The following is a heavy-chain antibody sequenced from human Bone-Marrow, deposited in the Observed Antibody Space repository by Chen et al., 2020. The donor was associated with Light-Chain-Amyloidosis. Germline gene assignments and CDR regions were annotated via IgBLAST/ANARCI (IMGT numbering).Heavy chain of an antibody. CDR1: GYTFTSYG. D-gene: IGHD3-10*01. J-gene: IGHJ5*02. Sequence: QVQLVQSGAEVKKPGASVKVSCKASGYTFTSYGISWVRQSPGQGLEWMGWISAYNGNTNYAQKLQGRVTMTTDTSTSTAYMELRGLRSDDTGVYYCARAKLIRTYNWFDPWGQGTLVTVSS. CDR2: ISAYNGNT. V-gene: IGHV1-18*01. CDR3: ARAKLIRTYNWFDP.